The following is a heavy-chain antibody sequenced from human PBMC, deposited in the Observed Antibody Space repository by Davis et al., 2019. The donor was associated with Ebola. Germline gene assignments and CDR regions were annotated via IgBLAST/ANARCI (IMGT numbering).Heavy chain of an antibody. CDR3: ARGNYDLWSGISWDYYYGMDV. D-gene: IGHD3-3*01. J-gene: IGHJ6*02. CDR1: GGTFSSYA. Sequence: ASVKVSCKASGGTFSSYAISWVRQAPGQGLEWMGWINPNSGGTNYAQKFQGWVTMTRDTSISTAYMELSRLRSDDTAVYYCARGNYDLWSGISWDYYYGMDVWGQGTTVTVSS. V-gene: IGHV1-2*04. CDR2: INPNSGGT.